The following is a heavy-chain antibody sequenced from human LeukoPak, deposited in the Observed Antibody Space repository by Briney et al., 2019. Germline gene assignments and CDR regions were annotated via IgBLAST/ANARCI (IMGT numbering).Heavy chain of an antibody. V-gene: IGHV1-69*05. CDR2: IIPIFGTA. J-gene: IGHJ5*02. CDR1: GGAFSSYV. D-gene: IGHD1-7*01. CDR3: ARALGAKLELQP. Sequence: SVKVSCKASGGAFSSYVISWVRQAPGQGLEWMGGIIPIFGTANYAQKFQGRVTITTDESTSTAYMELSSLRSEDTAVYYCARALGAKLELQPWGQGTLVTVSS.